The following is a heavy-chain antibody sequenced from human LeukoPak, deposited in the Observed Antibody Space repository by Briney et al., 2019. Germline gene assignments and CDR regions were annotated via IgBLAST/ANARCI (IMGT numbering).Heavy chain of an antibody. V-gene: IGHV1-69*13. CDR2: IIPIFGTA. D-gene: IGHD2-2*01. CDR3: ARPSGYCSSTSCYAAESYYFDY. CDR1: GGTFSSYA. J-gene: IGHJ4*02. Sequence: SVKVSCKASGGTFSSYAISWVRQAPGQGLEWMGGIIPIFGTANYAQKFQGRVTITADESASTAYMELSSLRSEDTAVYYCARPSGYCSSTSCYAAESYYFDYWGQGTLVTVSS.